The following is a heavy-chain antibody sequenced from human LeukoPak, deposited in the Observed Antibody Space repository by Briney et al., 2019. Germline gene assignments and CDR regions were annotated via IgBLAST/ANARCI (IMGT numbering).Heavy chain of an antibody. CDR3: ARCGAAVTTHFSH. J-gene: IGHJ4*02. V-gene: IGHV1-18*01. CDR2: ISASDGTT. D-gene: IGHD4-17*01. CDR1: GYSFSIYG. Sequence: AASVKVSCKASGYSFSIYGITWARQAPGQGLENLGWISASDGTTNYAQKVQDRVTMTTDTSTSTAYLELRSLRSEDTAVYYCARCGAAVTTHFSHWGQGTLVTVSS.